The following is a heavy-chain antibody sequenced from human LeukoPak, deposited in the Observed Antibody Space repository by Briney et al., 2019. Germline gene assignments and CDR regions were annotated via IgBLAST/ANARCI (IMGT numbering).Heavy chain of an antibody. CDR2: ISDSGGST. CDR3: AKDEYSSPAHY. V-gene: IGHV3-23*01. CDR1: GFLFSSSP. J-gene: IGHJ4*02. D-gene: IGHD6-6*01. Sequence: GGSLRLSCTVSGFLFSSSPMSWARPAPGKGLEWVSCISDSGGSTYYADSVQGRCTISRDNSKNTLYLQMNNLRAQDRAVYYCAKDEYSSPAHYWGQGTLVTVSS.